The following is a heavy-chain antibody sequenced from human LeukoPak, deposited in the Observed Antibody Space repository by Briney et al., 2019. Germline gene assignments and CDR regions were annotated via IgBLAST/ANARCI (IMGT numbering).Heavy chain of an antibody. D-gene: IGHD1-7*01. Sequence: PGGSLRLSCAASGFTFSSYSMNWVRQAPGKGLEWVSYISSSSSTIYYADSVKGRFTISRDNAKNSLYLQMNSLRAEDTAVYYCARDSSTYNWNYPDYWGQGTLITVSS. J-gene: IGHJ4*02. CDR1: GFTFSSYS. CDR2: ISSSSSTI. V-gene: IGHV3-48*01. CDR3: ARDSSTYNWNYPDY.